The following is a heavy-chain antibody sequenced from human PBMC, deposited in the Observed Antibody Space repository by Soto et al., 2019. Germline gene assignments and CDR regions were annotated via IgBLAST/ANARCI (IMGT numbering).Heavy chain of an antibody. Sequence: PGGSLRLSCAASGFTFSSYIMNWVRQAPGKGLEWVSSISSSSSYIYYADSVKGRFTISRDNAKNSLYLQMNSLRAEDTAVYYCSRDPLYFYDSGGLCNLFDPPRQRAVDL. D-gene: IGHD3-22*01. CDR1: GFTFSSYI. CDR3: SRDPLYFYDSGGLCNLFDPPRQRAVDL. V-gene: IGHV3-21*01. CDR2: ISSSSSYI. J-gene: IGHJ2*01.